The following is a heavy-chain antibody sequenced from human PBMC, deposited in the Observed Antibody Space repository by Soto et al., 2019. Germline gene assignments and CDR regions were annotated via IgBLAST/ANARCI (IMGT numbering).Heavy chain of an antibody. V-gene: IGHV3-73*02. Sequence: EVQLVESGGGLVQPGGSLKLSCAASGFTFSGSAMHWVRQAPGKGLEWVGRIRSKANSDATVYAASVKGRFTISRDDSKNTAYLQMNSLKTEDTAVYYCTTPSINYDILTDYFNYGGQVSLVTVSS. CDR3: TTPSINYDILTDYFNY. D-gene: IGHD3-9*01. CDR1: GFTFSGSA. J-gene: IGHJ4*02. CDR2: IRSKANSDAT.